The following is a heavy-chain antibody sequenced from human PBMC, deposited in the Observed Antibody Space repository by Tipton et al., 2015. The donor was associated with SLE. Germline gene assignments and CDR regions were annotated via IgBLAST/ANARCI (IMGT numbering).Heavy chain of an antibody. CDR3: ARAQGSSWYVNWYFDL. Sequence: TLSLTCTVSGGSISSHYWSWIRQPPGKGLEWIGYIYYSGSTNYNPSLKSRVTISVDTSKNQFSLQLNSVTPEDTAVYYCARAQGSSWYVNWYFDLWGRGTLVTVSS. CDR2: IYYSGST. D-gene: IGHD6-13*01. J-gene: IGHJ2*01. CDR1: GGSISSHY. V-gene: IGHV4-59*11.